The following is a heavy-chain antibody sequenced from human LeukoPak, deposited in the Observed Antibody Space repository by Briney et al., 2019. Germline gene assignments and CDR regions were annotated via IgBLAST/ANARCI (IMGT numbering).Heavy chain of an antibody. J-gene: IGHJ4*02. Sequence: SETLSLTCTISXVSIRSYYWSWIRQPPGKGLKWIGYIYYSGSTNQNPSLKSRVSISVDTSKNQFSLKLSSVTAADTAVYYCARGGPDVEMATTIDYWGQGTLVTVSS. CDR1: XVSIRSYY. CDR3: ARGGPDVEMATTIDY. D-gene: IGHD5-24*01. V-gene: IGHV4-59*01. CDR2: IYYSGST.